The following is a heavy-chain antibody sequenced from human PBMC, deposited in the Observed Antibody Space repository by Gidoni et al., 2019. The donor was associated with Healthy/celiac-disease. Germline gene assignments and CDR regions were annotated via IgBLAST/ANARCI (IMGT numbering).Heavy chain of an antibody. CDR2: ISSSSSYI. CDR1: GFTFSSDS. CDR3: ARGYCSSTSCPIDY. J-gene: IGHJ4*02. D-gene: IGHD2-2*01. Sequence: EVQLVESGGGLVKPGGSLRLSCAASGFTFSSDSMNWVRQAPGKGLEWVSSISSSSSYIYYADSVKGRFTISRDNAKNSLYLQMNSLRAEDTAVYYCARGYCSSTSCPIDYWGQGTLVTVSS. V-gene: IGHV3-21*01.